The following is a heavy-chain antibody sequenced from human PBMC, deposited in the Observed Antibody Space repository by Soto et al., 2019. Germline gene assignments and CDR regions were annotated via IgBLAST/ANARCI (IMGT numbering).Heavy chain of an antibody. D-gene: IGHD1-26*01. CDR2: INPIFGTA. Sequence: ASVKVSCKASGNTFIGYYIHWVRQAPGQGLEWMGWINPIFGTANYAQKFQGRVTITADESTSTAYMELSSLRFEDTAVYYCARAIVGPTTTGWLDPWGQGTLVTVSS. J-gene: IGHJ5*02. V-gene: IGHV1-69*13. CDR3: ARAIVGPTTTGWLDP. CDR1: GNTFIGYY.